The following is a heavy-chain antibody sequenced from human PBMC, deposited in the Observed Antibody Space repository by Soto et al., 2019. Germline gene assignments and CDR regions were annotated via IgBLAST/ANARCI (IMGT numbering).Heavy chain of an antibody. V-gene: IGHV3-30-3*01. CDR1: GFTFSNYI. CDR3: AREYEGGSYCDLGY. J-gene: IGHJ4*02. D-gene: IGHD3-10*01. Sequence: QVQLVESGGGVVQPGRSLRLSCAASGFTFSNYIMHWVRQAPGKGLEWVAIILHDGNNKYYADSVKGRFTISRDNSKNTLYLQMDSLRTEDTAIYYCAREYEGGSYCDLGYWFQGTLVTVSS. CDR2: ILHDGNNK.